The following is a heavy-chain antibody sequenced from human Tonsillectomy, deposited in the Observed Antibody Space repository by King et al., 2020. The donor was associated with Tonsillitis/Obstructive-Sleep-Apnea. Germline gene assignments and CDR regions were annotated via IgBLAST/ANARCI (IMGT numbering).Heavy chain of an antibody. J-gene: IGHJ4*02. D-gene: IGHD2-21*02. Sequence: QMQLQESGPGLVKPSETLSLTCTVSCGPISSYYWSWIRQPPGKGLECVWFIYYSGSTNYNPSLTSRVTLSVDTSKNQFSLKLSSVTAADTAVYYCARVRSGDSKLYYFDYWGQGTLVTVSS. CDR2: IYYSGST. CDR1: CGPISSYY. CDR3: ARVRSGDSKLYYFDY. V-gene: IGHV4-59*01.